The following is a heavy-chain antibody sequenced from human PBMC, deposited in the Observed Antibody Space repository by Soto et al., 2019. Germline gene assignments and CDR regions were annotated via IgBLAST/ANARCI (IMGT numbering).Heavy chain of an antibody. CDR2: ISGSGGST. CDR1: GFTFSSYA. J-gene: IGHJ4*02. Sequence: EVQLLESGGGLVQPGGSLRLSCAASGFTFSSYAMSWVRQAPGKGLEWVSAISGSGGSTYYADSVKGRFTISRDNYKNSLYLQMNSLRAEDTAVYYCAKGGYYDFCSGYYTHRNYFDYWGQGTLVTVSS. D-gene: IGHD3-3*01. V-gene: IGHV3-23*01. CDR3: AKGGYYDFCSGYYTHRNYFDY.